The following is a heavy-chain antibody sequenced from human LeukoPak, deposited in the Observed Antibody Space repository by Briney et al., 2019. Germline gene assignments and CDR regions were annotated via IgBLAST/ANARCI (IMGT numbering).Heavy chain of an antibody. CDR1: GGTFSSYA. CDR3: ARARGYCSGGSCYYYFDY. J-gene: IGHJ4*02. V-gene: IGHV1-69*06. Sequence: SVKVSCKASGGTFSSYAISWVRQAPGQGLEWMGGIIPIFGTANYAQKFQGRVTITADKSTSTAYMELSSLRSEDTAVYYRARARGYCSGGSCYYYFDYWGQGTLVTVSS. D-gene: IGHD2-15*01. CDR2: IIPIFGTA.